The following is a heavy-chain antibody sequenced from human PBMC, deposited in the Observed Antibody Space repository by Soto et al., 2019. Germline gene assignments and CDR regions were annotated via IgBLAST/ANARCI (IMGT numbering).Heavy chain of an antibody. D-gene: IGHD3-22*01. CDR1: GFTFDDYA. J-gene: IGHJ4*02. V-gene: IGHV3-9*01. CDR2: ISWNSGSI. Sequence: EVPLVESGGGLVQSGRSLRLSCAASGFTFDDYAMHWVRQGPGKGLEWVSSISWNSGSIAYADSVKGRFTISRDNAKNSLFLQMSSLRPEDTALYYCAKALDYDSSGYYYFDYWGQGTLVTVSS. CDR3: AKALDYDSSGYYYFDY.